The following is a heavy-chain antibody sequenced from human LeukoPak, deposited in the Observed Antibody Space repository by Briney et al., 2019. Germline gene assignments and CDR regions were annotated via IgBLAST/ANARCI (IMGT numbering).Heavy chain of an antibody. Sequence: SETLSLTCTVSGGSISSYYWSWIRQPAGKGLEWVGRIYTSGSTNYNPSLKSRVTMSVDRSKNHFSLKLSSVTAADTALYYCARQDYSSSSYYFDYWGQGTLVTVSS. V-gene: IGHV4-4*07. J-gene: IGHJ4*02. CDR1: GGSISSYY. D-gene: IGHD6-13*01. CDR2: IYTSGST. CDR3: ARQDYSSSSYYFDY.